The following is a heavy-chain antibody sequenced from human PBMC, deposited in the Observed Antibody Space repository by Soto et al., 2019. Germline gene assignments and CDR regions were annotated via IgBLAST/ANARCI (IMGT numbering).Heavy chain of an antibody. D-gene: IGHD3-22*01. CDR3: ARDQVPYYYDSSDPVDAFDI. CDR1: GYTFTSYY. Sequence: ASVKVSCKASGYTFTSYYMHCVRQAPGQGLEWMGIINPSGGSTSYAQKFQGRVTMTRDTSTGTVYMELSSLRSEDTAVYYCARDQVPYYYDSSDPVDAFDIWGQGTMVTVSS. V-gene: IGHV1-46*01. J-gene: IGHJ3*02. CDR2: INPSGGST.